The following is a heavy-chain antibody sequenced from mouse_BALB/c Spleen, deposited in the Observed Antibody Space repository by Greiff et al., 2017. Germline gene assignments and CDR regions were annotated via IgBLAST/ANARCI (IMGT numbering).Heavy chain of an antibody. CDR1: GFNIKDTY. D-gene: IGHD1-1*01. Sequence: VQLKQSGAELVKPGASVKLSCTASGFNIKDTYMHWVKQRPEQGLEWIGRIDPANGNTKYDPKFQGKATITADTSSNTAYLQLSSLTSEDTAVYYCARGTTEGMDYWGQGTSVTVSS. CDR2: IDPANGNT. J-gene: IGHJ4*01. CDR3: ARGTTEGMDY. V-gene: IGHV14-3*02.